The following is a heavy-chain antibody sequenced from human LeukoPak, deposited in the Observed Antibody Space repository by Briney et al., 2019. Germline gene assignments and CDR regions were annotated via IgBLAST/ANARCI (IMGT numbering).Heavy chain of an antibody. CDR2: IYYSGST. V-gene: IGHV4-61*08. Sequence: SQTLSLTCAVSGGSISSGGYSWSWIRQPPGKGLEWIGYIYYSGSTNYNLSLKSRVTISVDTSKNQFSLKLSSVTAADTAVYYCARAVRDILTGYYYMDVWGKGTTVTVSS. J-gene: IGHJ6*03. CDR1: GGSISSGGYS. CDR3: ARAVRDILTGYYYMDV. D-gene: IGHD3-9*01.